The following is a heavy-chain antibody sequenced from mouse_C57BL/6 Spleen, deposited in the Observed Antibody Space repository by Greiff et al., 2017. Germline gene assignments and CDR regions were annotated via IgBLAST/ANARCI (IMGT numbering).Heavy chain of an antibody. D-gene: IGHD2-1*01. V-gene: IGHV1-52*01. J-gene: IGHJ4*01. CDR1: GYTFTSYW. CDR2: IDPSDSET. CDR3: ARGRGNSMDY. Sequence: QVQLQQPGAELVRPGSSVKLSCKASGYTFTSYWMHWVKQRPIQGLEWIGNIDPSDSETHYNQKFKDKATLTVDKSSSTAYMRLSSLTSEDSAVYYCARGRGNSMDYWGQGTSVTVSS.